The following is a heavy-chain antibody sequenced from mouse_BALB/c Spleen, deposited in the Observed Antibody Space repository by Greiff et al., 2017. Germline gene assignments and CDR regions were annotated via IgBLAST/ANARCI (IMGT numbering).Heavy chain of an antibody. CDR1: GYNFTSYW. CDR3: ARGRGAY. V-gene: IGHV1-55*01. Sequence: QVQLQQPGAELVKPGTSVKLSCKASGYNFTSYWINWVKLRPGQGLEWIGDIYPGSGSTNYNEKFKSKATLTVVTSSSTAYMQLSSLASEDSALYYCARGRGAYWGQGTLVTVSA. CDR2: IYPGSGST. J-gene: IGHJ3*01.